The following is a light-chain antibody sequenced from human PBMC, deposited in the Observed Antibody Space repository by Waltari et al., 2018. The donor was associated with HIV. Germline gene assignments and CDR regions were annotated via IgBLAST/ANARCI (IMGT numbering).Light chain of an antibody. V-gene: IGKV3-20*01. CDR1: QSVSSSY. CDR2: GAS. J-gene: IGKJ3*01. Sequence: EIVLQQSPGPLSLSQGERATLSCRASQSVSSSYLAWYQQKPGQTPRLLIYGASSRATGIPDRFSGSGSGTDFTLTISRLEPEDFAVYYCQQYGSSPPLTFGPGTKVDIK. CDR3: QQYGSSPPLT.